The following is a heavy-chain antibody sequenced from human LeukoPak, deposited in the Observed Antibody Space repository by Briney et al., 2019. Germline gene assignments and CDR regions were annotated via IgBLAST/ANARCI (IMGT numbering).Heavy chain of an antibody. D-gene: IGHD6-13*01. J-gene: IGHJ3*02. CDR2: ISSSGSII. CDR1: GFTFSDYY. CDR3: ARASWYSSTDAFDI. V-gene: IGHV3-11*04. Sequence: GGSLRLSCAASGFTFSDYYMSWIRQAPGKGLEWVSYISSSGSIIYYADSVKGRFTISRDNATNSLYLQMNSLRAEDTAVYYCARASWYSSTDAFDIWGQGTMVTVSS.